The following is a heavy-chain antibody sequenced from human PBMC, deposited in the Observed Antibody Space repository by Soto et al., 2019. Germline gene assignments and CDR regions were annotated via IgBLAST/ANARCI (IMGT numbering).Heavy chain of an antibody. CDR3: ASSPRGSYFDY. CDR1: GGSISSGGYS. D-gene: IGHD1-26*01. J-gene: IGHJ4*03. CDR2: IYYSGST. V-gene: IGHV4-31*03. Sequence: PSETLSLTCTVSGGSISSGGYSWTWIRQHPGKGLEWIGYIYYSGSTYYNPSLKSRVTISVDTSKNQFSLKLSSVTAADTAVYYCASSPRGSYFDYWGQGTLVTVSS.